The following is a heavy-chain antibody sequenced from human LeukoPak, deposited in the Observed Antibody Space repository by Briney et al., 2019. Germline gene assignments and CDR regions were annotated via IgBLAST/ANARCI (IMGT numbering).Heavy chain of an antibody. CDR3: ARGPYYFDY. CDR1: GHTFTSYD. V-gene: IGHV1-8*01. Sequence: ASVKVSCKASGHTFTSYDINCVRQATGQGLEWMGWMNPNSGNTGYAQNFQGRVTMTRNTSISTAYMELSSRRSEDTAVYYCARGPYYFDYWGQGTLVTVSS. J-gene: IGHJ4*02. CDR2: MNPNSGNT.